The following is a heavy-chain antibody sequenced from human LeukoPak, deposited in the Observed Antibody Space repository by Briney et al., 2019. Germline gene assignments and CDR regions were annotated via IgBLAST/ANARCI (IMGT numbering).Heavy chain of an antibody. CDR3: ARGLYYDILTGYYSYYYYYMDV. D-gene: IGHD3-9*01. V-gene: IGHV4-34*01. CDR2: INHSGST. J-gene: IGHJ6*03. CDR1: GGSFSGYY. Sequence: SETLSLTCAVYGGSFSGYYWSWIRQPPGKGLEWIGEINHSGSTNYNPSLKSRVTISVDTSKNQFSLKLSSVTAADTAVYYCARGLYYDILTGYYSYYYYYMDVWGKGTTVTVSS.